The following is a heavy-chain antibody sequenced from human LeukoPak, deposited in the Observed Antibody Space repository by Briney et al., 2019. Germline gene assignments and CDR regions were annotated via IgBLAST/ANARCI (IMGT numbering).Heavy chain of an antibody. CDR2: IYYSGST. Sequence: PSETLSLTCTVSGGSISSYYWSWIRQPPGKGLEWIGYIYYSGSTNYNPSLKSRVTISVDTSKNQFSLKLSSVTAADTAVYYCARSRLHRYYYGMDVWGQGTTVTVSS. V-gene: IGHV4-59*01. D-gene: IGHD4-11*01. J-gene: IGHJ6*02. CDR1: GGSISSYY. CDR3: ARSRLHRYYYGMDV.